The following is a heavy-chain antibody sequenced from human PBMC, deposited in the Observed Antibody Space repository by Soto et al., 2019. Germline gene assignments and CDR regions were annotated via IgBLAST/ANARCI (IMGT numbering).Heavy chain of an antibody. J-gene: IGHJ3*02. V-gene: IGHV3-23*01. CDR3: AKNMWENVFDI. D-gene: IGHD1-26*01. CDR2: ITKSGATP. CDR1: GFTFSTYD. Sequence: EVQLLESGGGLVQPGGSLRLSCAASGFTFSTYDMTWVRQAPGKGLEWVSTITKSGATPYYADSVRGRFTISRDNSKNMLHLKMSSLRGEDTALYYCAKNMWENVFDIWGQGTMLTVSS.